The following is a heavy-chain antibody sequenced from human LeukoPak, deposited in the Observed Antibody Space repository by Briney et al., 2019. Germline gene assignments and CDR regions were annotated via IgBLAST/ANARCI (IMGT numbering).Heavy chain of an antibody. J-gene: IGHJ4*02. Sequence: TGGSLRLSCAASGFSFSNYAMHWVRQAPGKGLEWVSDISASGRTTYYTDSVKGRFTISRDSDKNGLWLQMNSLRPEDTAIYYCAKFLRSSDFYYFDYWGQGTLVTVSS. CDR2: ISASGRTT. CDR1: GFSFSNYA. D-gene: IGHD6-19*01. V-gene: IGHV3-23*01. CDR3: AKFLRSSDFYYFDY.